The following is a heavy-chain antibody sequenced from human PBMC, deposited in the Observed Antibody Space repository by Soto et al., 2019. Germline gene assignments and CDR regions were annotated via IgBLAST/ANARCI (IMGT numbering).Heavy chain of an antibody. J-gene: IGHJ4*02. D-gene: IGHD5-18*01. CDR2: ISKSSRYI. CDR3: ARDQPGYSYGYGLGY. V-gene: IGHV3-21*01. CDR1: GLTFSSYS. Sequence: GGSLRLSCAASGLTFSSYSMNWVRQAPGKGLEWVSSISKSSRYIYYADSVKGRFTISRDNAKNSLYLQMNSLRAEDTAVYYCARDQPGYSYGYGLGYWGQGTLVTVSS.